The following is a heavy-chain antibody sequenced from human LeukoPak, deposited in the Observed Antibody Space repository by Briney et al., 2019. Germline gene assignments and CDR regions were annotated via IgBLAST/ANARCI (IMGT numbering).Heavy chain of an antibody. CDR1: GGTFSSYT. Sequence: SVKVSCKASGGTFSSYTISWVRQAPGQGLEWMGRIIPILGIANYAQKFQGRVTITADKSTSTAYMELSSLRSEDTAVYYCARYVVVPAASQGGNWFDPWGQGTLVTVSS. D-gene: IGHD2-2*01. J-gene: IGHJ5*02. CDR3: ARYVVVPAASQGGNWFDP. V-gene: IGHV1-69*02. CDR2: IIPILGIA.